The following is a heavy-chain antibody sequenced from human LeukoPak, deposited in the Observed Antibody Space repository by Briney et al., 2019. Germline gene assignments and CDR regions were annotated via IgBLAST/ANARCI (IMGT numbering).Heavy chain of an antibody. CDR2: IYYSEST. V-gene: IGHV4-59*01. CDR1: GGSISSYY. Sequence: SETLSLTCTVSGGSISSYYWSWIRQPPGEGLEWIGYIYYSESTNYNPSLKSRVTISVDTAKNQFSLKVSSVTAADTAVYYCARRTGYYDGFDYWGQGTLVTVSS. CDR3: ARRTGYYDGFDY. J-gene: IGHJ4*02. D-gene: IGHD3/OR15-3a*01.